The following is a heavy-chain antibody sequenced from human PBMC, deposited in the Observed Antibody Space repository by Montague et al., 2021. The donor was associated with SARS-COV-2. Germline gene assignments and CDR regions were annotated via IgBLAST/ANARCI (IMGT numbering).Heavy chain of an antibody. D-gene: IGHD5-12*01. CDR2: ISSSSSYI. CDR1: GFTFSSYS. V-gene: IGHV3-21*01. J-gene: IGHJ4*02. Sequence: SLILSCAASGFTFSSYSMNWVRQAPGKGLEWVSSISSSSSYINYADSVKGRFTISRDNAKNSLYLQMNSLRAEDTAVYYCARGYSGYDYDYWGQGTLVTVSS. CDR3: ARGYSGYDYDY.